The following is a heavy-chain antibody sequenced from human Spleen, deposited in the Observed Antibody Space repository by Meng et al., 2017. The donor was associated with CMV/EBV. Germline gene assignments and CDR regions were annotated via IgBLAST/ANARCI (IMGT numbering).Heavy chain of an antibody. CDR2: INHSGST. Sequence: QVQLQQWGAGLLKPSEPLSLSCAVYGGSFSGYYWSWIRQPPGKGLEWIGEINHSGSTNYNPSLKSRVTISVDTSKNQFSLKLSSVTAADTAVYYCARRPGGENDSSGYYSFDYWGQGTLVTVSS. CDR1: GGSFSGYY. D-gene: IGHD3-22*01. CDR3: ARRPGGENDSSGYYSFDY. J-gene: IGHJ4*02. V-gene: IGHV4-34*01.